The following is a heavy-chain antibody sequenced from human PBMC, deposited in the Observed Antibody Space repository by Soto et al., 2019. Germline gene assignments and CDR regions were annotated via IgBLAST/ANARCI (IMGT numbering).Heavy chain of an antibody. D-gene: IGHD3-10*01. CDR2: IYYSGST. J-gene: IGHJ4*02. V-gene: IGHV4-59*08. CDR1: GGSISSYY. Sequence: SETLSLTCTVSGGSISSYYWSWIRQPPGKGLEWIGYIYYSGSTNYNPSLKSRVTISVDTSKNQFSLKLNSMTAADTVLYYCARHNYGSGSTYFDYWGQGTLVTVSS. CDR3: ARHNYGSGSTYFDY.